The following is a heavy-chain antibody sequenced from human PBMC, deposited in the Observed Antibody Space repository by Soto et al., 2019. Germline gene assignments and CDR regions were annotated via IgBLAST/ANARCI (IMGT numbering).Heavy chain of an antibody. J-gene: IGHJ6*02. CDR2: ISTSSSYI. V-gene: IGHV3-21*01. Sequence: GGSLRLSCAASGFTFSSYGMNWVRQASGKGLEWVSSISTSSSYIYYVDSVKGRFTISRDNAKNSLYLQMSSLRAEDTAVYYCARGSMGDYYGMDVWGQGTTVTVSS. CDR1: GFTFSSYG. D-gene: IGHD3-10*01. CDR3: ARGSMGDYYGMDV.